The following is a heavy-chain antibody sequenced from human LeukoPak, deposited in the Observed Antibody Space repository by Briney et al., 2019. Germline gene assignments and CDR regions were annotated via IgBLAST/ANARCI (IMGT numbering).Heavy chain of an antibody. CDR1: GFTFSSYS. CDR2: ISSSSSYI. D-gene: IGHD3-9*01. CDR3: ARDYYDILTGLLYYFDY. Sequence: KPGGSLRLSCAASGFTFSSYSMNWVRQAPGKGPEWVSSISSSSSYIYYADSVKGRFTISRDNAKNSLYLQMNSLRAEDTAVYYCARDYYDILTGLLYYFDYWGQGTLVTVSS. V-gene: IGHV3-21*01. J-gene: IGHJ4*02.